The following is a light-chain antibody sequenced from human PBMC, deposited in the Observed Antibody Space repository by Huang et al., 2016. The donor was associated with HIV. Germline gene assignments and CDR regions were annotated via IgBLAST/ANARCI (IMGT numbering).Light chain of an antibody. V-gene: IGKV4-1*01. CDR1: QSVLYSSNNKNY. Sequence: DIVMTQSPDSLAVSLGERATINCKSGQSVLYSSNNKNYLAWYQQKPGQPPKLLIYWASTRESGVPDRFSGSGSWTDFTLTISSLQAEDVAVYYCQQYYSTPLTFGGGTKVEIK. CDR2: WAS. CDR3: QQYYSTPLT. J-gene: IGKJ4*01.